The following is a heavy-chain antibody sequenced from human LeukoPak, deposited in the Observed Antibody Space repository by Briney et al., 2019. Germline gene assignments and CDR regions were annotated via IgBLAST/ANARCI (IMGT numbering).Heavy chain of an antibody. Sequence: PGGSLRLSCAASGFTVSSNYMSWVRQAPGKGLEWVSVIYSGGSTYYADSVKGRFTISRDNSKNTLYLQMNSLRAEDTAVYYCARDSGSYGWGAFDIWGQGTMVTVSS. J-gene: IGHJ3*02. CDR1: GFTVSSNY. V-gene: IGHV3-66*01. CDR3: ARDSGSYGWGAFDI. D-gene: IGHD1-26*01. CDR2: IYSGGST.